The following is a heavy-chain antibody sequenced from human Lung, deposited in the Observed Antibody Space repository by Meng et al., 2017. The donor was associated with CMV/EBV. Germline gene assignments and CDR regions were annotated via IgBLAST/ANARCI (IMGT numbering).Heavy chain of an antibody. CDR2: IKRKNDGGTT. Sequence: GGSXRLXCSASGFTFSNAWMSWVRQAQGKGLEWVGRIKRKNDGGTTDYAAPVKGRFTISRDDSKNTLYLQMNSLKTEDTAVYYCTTSIRSTMVRGVSLRDVWXQGTXVTV. CDR1: GFTFSNAW. D-gene: IGHD3-10*01. CDR3: TTSIRSTMVRGVSLRDV. V-gene: IGHV3-15*01. J-gene: IGHJ6*02.